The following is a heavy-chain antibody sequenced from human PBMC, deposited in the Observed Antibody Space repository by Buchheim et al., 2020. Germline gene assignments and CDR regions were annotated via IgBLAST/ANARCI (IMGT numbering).Heavy chain of an antibody. V-gene: IGHV3-23*01. J-gene: IGHJ3*02. CDR1: GFTFSSYA. D-gene: IGHD3-10*01. CDR3: AKDQGVVMVRGVHDAFDI. CDR2: ISGSGGST. Sequence: EVQLLESGGGLVQPGGSLRLSCAASGFTFSSYAMSWVRQAPGKGLEWVSAISGSGGSTYYVDSVKGRFTISRDNSKNTLYLQMNSLRAEDTAVYYCAKDQGVVMVRGVHDAFDIWGQGT.